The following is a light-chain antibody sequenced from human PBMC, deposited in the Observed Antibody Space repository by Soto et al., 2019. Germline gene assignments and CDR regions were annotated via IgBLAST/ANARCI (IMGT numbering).Light chain of an antibody. J-gene: IGKJ4*01. CDR3: QQYYSTPLT. Sequence: DIVMTQSPDSLAVSLGERATINCKSSQSVLYSSNNKNYLAWYQQKPGQPPKLLIYWASTRESGVPDRFSGSRSGTDFTLTISSLQAEDVAVYYCQQYYSTPLTFVGGTKVEIK. CDR1: QSVLYSSNNKNY. V-gene: IGKV4-1*01. CDR2: WAS.